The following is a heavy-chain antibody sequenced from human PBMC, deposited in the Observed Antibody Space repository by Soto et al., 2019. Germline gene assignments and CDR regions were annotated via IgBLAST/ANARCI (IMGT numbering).Heavy chain of an antibody. CDR2: IIPIFGTT. D-gene: IGHD3-22*01. Sequence: GASVQVSCKASGGTFGSDAITWVRQAPGQGLEWVGRIIPIFGTTNYAQNLQGRVTISADKSTLTSYMELHSLTSDDTALYYCARDRTDSGYYTNWLDPWGQGTQVIVSS. CDR1: GGTFGSDA. CDR3: ARDRTDSGYYTNWLDP. V-gene: IGHV1-69*06. J-gene: IGHJ5*02.